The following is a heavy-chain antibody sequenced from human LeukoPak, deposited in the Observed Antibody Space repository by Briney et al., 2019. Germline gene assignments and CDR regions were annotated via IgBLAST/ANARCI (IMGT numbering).Heavy chain of an antibody. D-gene: IGHD1-26*01. J-gene: IGHJ4*02. CDR2: ISWNSGSI. V-gene: IGHV3-9*01. CDR3: GGSGSYSWDY. CDR1: GFTFDDYA. Sequence: PGGSLRLSCAASGFTFDDYAMHWVRQAPGKGLEWVSGISWNSGSIGYADSVKGRFTISRDNAKNSLYLQMNSLRAEDTAVYYCGGSGSYSWDYWGQGTLVTVSS.